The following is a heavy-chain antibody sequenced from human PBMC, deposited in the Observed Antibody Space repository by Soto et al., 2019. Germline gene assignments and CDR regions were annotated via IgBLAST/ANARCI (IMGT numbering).Heavy chain of an antibody. D-gene: IGHD2-15*01. CDR2: ISYDGSNK. V-gene: IGHV3-30-3*01. CDR1: GFTFSSYA. Sequence: GGSLRLSCAASGFTFSSYAMHWVRQAPGKGLEWVAVISYDGSNKYYADSVKGRFTISRDNSKNTLYLQMNSLRAEDTAVYYCATTTRINRVYYYGMDVWGQGTTVTVSS. CDR3: ATTTRINRVYYYGMDV. J-gene: IGHJ6*02.